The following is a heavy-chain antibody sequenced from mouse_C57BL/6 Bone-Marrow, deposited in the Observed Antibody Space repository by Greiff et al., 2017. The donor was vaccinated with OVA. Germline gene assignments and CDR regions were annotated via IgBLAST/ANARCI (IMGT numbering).Heavy chain of an antibody. Sequence: VQLQQSGPELVKPGASVKISCKASGYSFTGYYMNWVKQSPEKSLEWIGEVNPSTGGTTYNQKFKAKATLSVDKSSSTAYMQLTSLTSEYSAVYYCARGRDWDWYFDVWGTGTTVTVSS. D-gene: IGHD4-1*01. CDR1: GYSFTGYY. V-gene: IGHV1-42*01. CDR3: ARGRDWDWYFDV. CDR2: VNPSTGGT. J-gene: IGHJ1*03.